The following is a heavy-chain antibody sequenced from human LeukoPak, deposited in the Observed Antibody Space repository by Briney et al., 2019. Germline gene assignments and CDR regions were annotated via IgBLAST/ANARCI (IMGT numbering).Heavy chain of an antibody. CDR1: GYTLTELP. J-gene: IGHJ4*02. D-gene: IGHD3-10*01. Sequence: ASVKVSCKVSGYTLTELPMHWVRQAPGKGLEWMGGFDPEDGETIYAQKFQGRVTMTEDTSTDTAYMELSSLRSEDTAVYYCATGPRAVGGFEFDYWGQGTLVTVSS. CDR3: ATGPRAVGGFEFDY. CDR2: FDPEDGET. V-gene: IGHV1-24*01.